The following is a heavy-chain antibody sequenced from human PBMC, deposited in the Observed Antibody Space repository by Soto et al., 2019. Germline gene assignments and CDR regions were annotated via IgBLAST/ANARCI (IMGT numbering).Heavy chain of an antibody. J-gene: IGHJ6*02. CDR3: ARPQFEYYYYGMDV. V-gene: IGHV3-33*01. CDR2: IWYDGSNK. CDR1: GFTFSSYG. Sequence: GGSLRLSCAASGFTFSSYGMHWVRQAPGKGLEWVAVIWYDGSNKYYADSVKGRFTISRDNSKNTLYLQMNSLRAEDTAVYYCARPQFEYYYYGMDVWGQGTTVTVSS.